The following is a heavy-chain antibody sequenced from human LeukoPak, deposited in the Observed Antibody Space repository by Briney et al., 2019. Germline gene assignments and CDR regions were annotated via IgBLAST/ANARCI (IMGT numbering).Heavy chain of an antibody. CDR2: MSYIGST. J-gene: IGHJ2*01. Sequence: SETLSLTCSISGGSISSYYWSWIRQPPGKGLEWIGFMSYIGSTSYNPSLRSRVTISVDTSKNQFSLKLSSVTAADTAVYYCASGSLYFDLWGRGTLVTVSS. CDR1: GGSISSYY. CDR3: ASGSLYFDL. V-gene: IGHV4-59*01.